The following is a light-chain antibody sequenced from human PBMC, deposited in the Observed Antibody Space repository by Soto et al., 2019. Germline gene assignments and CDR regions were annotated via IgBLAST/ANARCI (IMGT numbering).Light chain of an antibody. J-gene: IGKJ1*01. Sequence: DIQMTQSPSTLSASVGDRVTITCRASQSINTWLAWYQLKPGRAPKLLIYKASTLESGVPSRFSGSGSGTESTLTISSLQPDDFATYYCQQYQTYSQFGQGTKV. CDR2: KAS. V-gene: IGKV1-5*03. CDR3: QQYQTYSQ. CDR1: QSINTW.